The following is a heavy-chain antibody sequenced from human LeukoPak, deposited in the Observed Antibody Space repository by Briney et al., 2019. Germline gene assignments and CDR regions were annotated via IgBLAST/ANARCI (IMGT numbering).Heavy chain of an antibody. CDR1: GFTFSSYG. J-gene: IGHJ4*02. CDR2: IRYDGGNK. V-gene: IGHV3-30*02. Sequence: PGGSLRLSCAASGFTFSSYGMHWVRQAPGKGLEWVAFIRYDGGNKYYADSVKGRFTISRDNSKNTLYLQMNSLRAEDTAVYYCAKDPTFLDLGYCSSTSCYHHYFDYWGQGTLVTVSS. D-gene: IGHD2-2*01. CDR3: AKDPTFLDLGYCSSTSCYHHYFDY.